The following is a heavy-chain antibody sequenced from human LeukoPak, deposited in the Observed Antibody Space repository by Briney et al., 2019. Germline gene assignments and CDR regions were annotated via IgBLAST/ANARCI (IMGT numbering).Heavy chain of an antibody. CDR3: ARLRLARGYYFDY. J-gene: IGHJ4*02. V-gene: IGHV4-39*01. CDR1: GGSISSSSYY. CDR2: IYYSGST. D-gene: IGHD6-25*01. Sequence: SETLSLTCIVSGGSISSSSYYWGWIRQPPGKGLEWIGSIYYSGSTYYNPSLKSRVTISVDTSKNQFSLKLSSVTAADTAVYYCARLRLARGYYFDYWGQGTLVTVS.